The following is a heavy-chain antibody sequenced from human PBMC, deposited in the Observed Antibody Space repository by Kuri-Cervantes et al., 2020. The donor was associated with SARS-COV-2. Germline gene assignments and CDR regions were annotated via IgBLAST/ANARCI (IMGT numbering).Heavy chain of an antibody. CDR2: ISSSSSTI. V-gene: IGHV3-48*01. CDR1: GFTFSSYS. Sequence: GGSLRLSCAASGFTFSSYSMNWVRQAPGKGLEWVSYISSSSSTIYYADSVEGRFTISRDNAKNSLYLQMNSLRAEDTAVYYCASLGAFDIWGQGTRVTVSS. J-gene: IGHJ3*02. CDR3: ASLGAFDI.